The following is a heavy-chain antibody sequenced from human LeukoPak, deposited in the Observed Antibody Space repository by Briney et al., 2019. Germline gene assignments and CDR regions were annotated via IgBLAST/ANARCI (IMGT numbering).Heavy chain of an antibody. Sequence: GGSLRLSCAASGFTFSSYGMHWVRQAPGKGLEWVAVIWYDGSNKYYADSVKGRFTISRDNSKNTLYLQMNSLRAEDTALYHCARNNSMDVWGQGTTVIVSS. D-gene: IGHD2/OR15-2a*01. CDR1: GFTFSSYG. V-gene: IGHV3-33*01. CDR3: ARNNSMDV. CDR2: IWYDGSNK. J-gene: IGHJ6*02.